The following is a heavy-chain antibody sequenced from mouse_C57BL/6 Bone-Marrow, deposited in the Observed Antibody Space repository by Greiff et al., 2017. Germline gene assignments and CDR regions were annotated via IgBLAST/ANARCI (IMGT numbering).Heavy chain of an antibody. CDR2: ISDGGSYT. Sequence: EVMLVESGGGLVKPGGSLKLSCAASGFTFSSYAMSWVRQTPEKRLEWVATISDGGSYTYYPDNVKGRFTISRDNATNTLYLQMSHLKSEDTAMYYCARERNWDEWYFDVWGTGTTVTVSS. CDR3: ARERNWDEWYFDV. J-gene: IGHJ1*03. CDR1: GFTFSSYA. D-gene: IGHD4-1*02. V-gene: IGHV5-4*01.